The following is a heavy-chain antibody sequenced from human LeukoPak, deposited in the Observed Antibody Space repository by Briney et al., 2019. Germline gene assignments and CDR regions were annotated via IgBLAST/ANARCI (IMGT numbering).Heavy chain of an antibody. D-gene: IGHD1-26*01. Sequence: GGSLRLSCAASGFTFSSYGMHWVRQAPGKGLEGVAFIRYDGSDKYYADSVKGRLTISRDNSKNTLYLQMKNVRAEDTAVYYCVKDEVGTTAVPFDHWGQGTQVTVSS. J-gene: IGHJ4*02. V-gene: IGHV3-30*02. CDR1: GFTFSSYG. CDR2: IRYDGSDK. CDR3: VKDEVGTTAVPFDH.